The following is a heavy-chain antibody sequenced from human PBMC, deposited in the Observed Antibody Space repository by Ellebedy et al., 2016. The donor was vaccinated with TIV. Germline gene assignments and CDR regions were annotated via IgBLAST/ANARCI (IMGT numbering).Heavy chain of an antibody. D-gene: IGHD2-15*01. V-gene: IGHV3-30*04. Sequence: GESLKISCVGSGFTFNHYAMHWVRQAPGAGLEWVAFISPDGTKAIYADSVEGRFTVSSDSVKDTMYLQIDTLRTEDTAVYRCARDGRGGEDDALDIWGQGTMVIVSS. CDR1: GFTFNHYA. J-gene: IGHJ3*02. CDR3: ARDGRGGEDDALDI. CDR2: ISPDGTKA.